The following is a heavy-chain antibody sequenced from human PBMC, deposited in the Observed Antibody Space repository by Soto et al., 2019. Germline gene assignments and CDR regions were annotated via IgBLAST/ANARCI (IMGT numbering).Heavy chain of an antibody. D-gene: IGHD6-13*01. CDR3: ARSSIAAAGIHWFDP. CDR1: GGSISSSSYY. CDR2: IYYSGST. V-gene: IGHV4-39*01. J-gene: IGHJ5*02. Sequence: LSLTCTVSGGSISSSSYYWGWIRQPPGKGLEWIGSIYYSGSTYYNPSLKSRVTISVDTSRNQFSLKLSSVTAADTAVYYCARSSIAAAGIHWFDPWGQGTLVTVSS.